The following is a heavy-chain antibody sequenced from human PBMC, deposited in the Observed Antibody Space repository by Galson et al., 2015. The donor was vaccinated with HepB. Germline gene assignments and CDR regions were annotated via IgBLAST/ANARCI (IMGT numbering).Heavy chain of an antibody. V-gene: IGHV3-48*03. D-gene: IGHD5-24*01. J-gene: IGHJ4*02. CDR1: GFTFSSYE. CDR2: ISSSGSTI. Sequence: SLRLSCAASGFTFSSYEMNWVRQAPGKGLEWVSHISSSGSTIYYADSVKGRFTIPRDNAKNSLYLQMNSLRAEDTAVYYCARVLRGWLSLLGYWGQGTLVTVSS. CDR3: ARVLRGWLSLLGY.